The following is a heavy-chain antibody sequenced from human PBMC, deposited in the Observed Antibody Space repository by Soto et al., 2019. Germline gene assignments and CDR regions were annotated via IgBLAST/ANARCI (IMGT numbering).Heavy chain of an antibody. D-gene: IGHD1-26*01. CDR1: GGSISSGGYY. V-gene: IGHV4-31*03. CDR2: IYFSGST. Sequence: PSETLSLTCTVSGGSISSGGYYWSWIRQHPGKGLEWIGYIYFSGSTFYNPSLKSRVSFSVHTSKNQFSLKLSSVTAADTAVYYCARAGIRNSGSFRGTDYYYGMYVWGQGTTVTVSS. J-gene: IGHJ6*02. CDR3: ARAGIRNSGSFRGTDYYYGMYV.